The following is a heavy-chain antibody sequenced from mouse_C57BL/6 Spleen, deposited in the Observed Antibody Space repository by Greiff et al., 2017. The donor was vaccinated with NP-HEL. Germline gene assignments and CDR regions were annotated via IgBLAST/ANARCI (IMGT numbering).Heavy chain of an antibody. CDR3: ARLHDHEDY. Sequence: QVQLQQSGAELVMPGASVKLSCKASGYTFTSYWMHWVKQRPGQGLEWIGEIDPSDSYTNYNQKFKGKSTLTVDKSSSTAYMQLSSLTSEDSAVYYCARLHDHEDYWGQGTTLTVSS. J-gene: IGHJ2*01. CDR2: IDPSDSYT. D-gene: IGHD2-4*01. CDR1: GYTFTSYW. V-gene: IGHV1-69*01.